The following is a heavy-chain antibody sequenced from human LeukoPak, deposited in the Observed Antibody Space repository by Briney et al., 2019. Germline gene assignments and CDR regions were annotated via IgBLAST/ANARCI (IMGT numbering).Heavy chain of an antibody. Sequence: SETLSLTCTVSGGSISSYYWSWIRQPPGKGLEWIGYIYYSGSTNYNPSLKSRVTISVDTSKNQFSLKLSSVTAADTAVYYCAGDPSGYDLDAFDIWGQGTMVTVSS. D-gene: IGHD6-25*01. CDR2: IYYSGST. J-gene: IGHJ3*02. CDR3: AGDPSGYDLDAFDI. V-gene: IGHV4-59*01. CDR1: GGSISSYY.